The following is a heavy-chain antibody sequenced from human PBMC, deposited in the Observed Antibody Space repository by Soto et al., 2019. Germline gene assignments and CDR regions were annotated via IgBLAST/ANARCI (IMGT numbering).Heavy chain of an antibody. CDR2: IYYSGST. D-gene: IGHD3-9*01. Sequence: PSETLSLTCTVSGGSISSGYSYWSWIRRPPGKGLEWIGYIYYSGSTYYNPSLKSRVTISLDTSKNQFSLKLNSVTAADTAVYYCARVTPPDYDILPGYYSSYYYDMDVWGQGTTVTVSS. CDR3: ARVTPPDYDILPGYYSSYYYDMDV. V-gene: IGHV4-30-4*02. CDR1: GGSISSGYSY. J-gene: IGHJ6*02.